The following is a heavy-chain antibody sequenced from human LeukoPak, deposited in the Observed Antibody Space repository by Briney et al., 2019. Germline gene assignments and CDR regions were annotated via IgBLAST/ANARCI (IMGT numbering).Heavy chain of an antibody. V-gene: IGHV4-39*07. J-gene: IGHJ5*02. CDR1: GGYIITSGHY. CDR3: ARERSSSGGHSWFDP. D-gene: IGHD4-23*01. CDR2: IYYTGVI. Sequence: SETLSLTCTVSGGYIITSGHYWGWIRQPPGKGLEWIGSIYYTGVISTNPFFRSRMSISVDTSKNQFSLNLTSVTAADAAVYYCARERSSSGGHSWFDPWGQGTLVTVSS.